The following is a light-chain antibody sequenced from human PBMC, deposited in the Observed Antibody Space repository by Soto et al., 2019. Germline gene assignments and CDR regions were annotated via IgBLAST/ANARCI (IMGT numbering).Light chain of an antibody. CDR3: QQYGSSPRT. J-gene: IGKJ1*01. CDR2: SAS. CDR1: QSVSSSY. Sequence: EIVLTQSPGTLSLSPGERATLSCRASQSVSSSYLAWYKQKPGQAPRLLTYSASSRATGIPDRFSGSGSGTDFTVTISRLEPEDFAVYYCQQYGSSPRTFGLGTKVEI. V-gene: IGKV3-20*01.